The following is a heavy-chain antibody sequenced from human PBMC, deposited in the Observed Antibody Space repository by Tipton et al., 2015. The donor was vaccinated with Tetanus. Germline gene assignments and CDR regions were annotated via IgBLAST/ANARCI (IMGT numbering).Heavy chain of an antibody. CDR2: IKQDGSEK. V-gene: IGHV3-7*01. CDR3: ARGLGDGGLGY. J-gene: IGHJ4*02. Sequence: SCAASGFTFSSYWMSWVRQAPGKGLEWVANIKQDGSEKYYADSVKGRFTISRDNAKNSLFLQVNSLRAEDTAVYYCARGLGDGGLGYWGQGPLVTVSS. D-gene: IGHD3-10*01. CDR1: GFTFSSYW.